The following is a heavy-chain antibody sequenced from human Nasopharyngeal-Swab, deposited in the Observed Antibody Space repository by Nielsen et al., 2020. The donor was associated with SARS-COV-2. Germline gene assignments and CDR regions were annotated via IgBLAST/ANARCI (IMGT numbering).Heavy chain of an antibody. D-gene: IGHD3-10*01. Sequence: GESLKISCAASGFTFSNCAMNWVRQAPGKGLEWVSAISGSGDTTYYADSVKGRFTISRDNSKNTLYLQMNSLRAEDTAVYYCAKLDRRGSGSYPDYWGQGTLVTVSS. CDR1: GFTFSNCA. V-gene: IGHV3-23*01. CDR2: ISGSGDTT. J-gene: IGHJ4*02. CDR3: AKLDRRGSGSYPDY.